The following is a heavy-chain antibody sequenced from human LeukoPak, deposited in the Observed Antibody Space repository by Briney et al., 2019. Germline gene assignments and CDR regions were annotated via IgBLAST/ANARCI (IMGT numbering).Heavy chain of an antibody. Sequence: VASVTVSCKASGGTFSSYAISWLRQAPGQGLEWMGRIIPILGIANYAQKFQGRVTITADKSTSTAYMELSSLRSEDTAVYYCARAGEGDPSFDYWGQGTLVTVSS. CDR1: GGTFSSYA. CDR3: ARAGEGDPSFDY. D-gene: IGHD3-16*01. V-gene: IGHV1-69*04. CDR2: IIPILGIA. J-gene: IGHJ4*02.